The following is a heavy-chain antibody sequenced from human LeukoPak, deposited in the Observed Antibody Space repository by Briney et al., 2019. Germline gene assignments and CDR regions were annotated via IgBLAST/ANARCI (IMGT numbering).Heavy chain of an antibody. V-gene: IGHV3-21*01. J-gene: IGHJ3*02. CDR2: ISSSSSYI. CDR1: GFTFSSYS. D-gene: IGHD3-3*01. CDR3: AREQNDFWSGYSAFDI. Sequence: GGSLRLSCAASGFTFSSYSMNWVRQAPGKGLEWVSSISSSSSYIYYADSVKGRFTISRDNAKNSLYLQMNSLRAEDTAVYYCAREQNDFWSGYSAFDIWGQGTMVTVSS.